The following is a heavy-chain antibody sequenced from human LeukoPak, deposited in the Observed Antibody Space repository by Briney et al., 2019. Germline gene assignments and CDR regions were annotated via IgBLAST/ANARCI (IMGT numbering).Heavy chain of an antibody. CDR2: INHSGST. V-gene: IGHV4-34*01. D-gene: IGHD2-15*01. CDR1: GGSFSGYY. Sequence: SETLSLTCAVYGGSFSGYYWSWIRQPPGKGLEWIGEINHSGSTNYNPSLKSRVTISVDTSKNRFSLKLSSVTAADTAVYYCARFPTKNCSGGSCYPNLGYYYYGMDVWGKGTTVTVSS. CDR3: ARFPTKNCSGGSCYPNLGYYYYGMDV. J-gene: IGHJ6*04.